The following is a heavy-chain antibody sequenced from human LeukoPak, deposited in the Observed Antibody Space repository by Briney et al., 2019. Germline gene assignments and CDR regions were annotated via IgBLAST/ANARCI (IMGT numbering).Heavy chain of an antibody. V-gene: IGHV3-23*01. D-gene: IGHD6-13*01. Sequence: PGGSLRLSCAASGFTFSSYAMSWVRQAPGKGLEWVSAISGSGGSTYYADSVKGRFTISRDNAKNSLFLQMNSLRAEDTAVYYCARERQYSSSWSTPFDYWGQGTLVTVSS. CDR3: ARERQYSSSWSTPFDY. CDR1: GFTFSSYA. CDR2: ISGSGGST. J-gene: IGHJ4*02.